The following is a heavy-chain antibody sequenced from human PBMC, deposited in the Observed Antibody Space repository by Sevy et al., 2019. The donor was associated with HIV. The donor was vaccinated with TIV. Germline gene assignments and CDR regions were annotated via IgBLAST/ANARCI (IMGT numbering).Heavy chain of an antibody. CDR2: ISYDGQIQ. CDR3: ARINCTNGVCFQGYYYYAMDV. D-gene: IGHD2-8*01. CDR1: GFKFSSSP. Sequence: GGSLRLSCVTSGFKFSSSPMHWVRQSPGKGLEWVAFISYDGQIQHYADSLKGRFTISRDNAKNSLFLQMNSLRAEDTAVYYCARINCTNGVCFQGYYYYAMDVWGQGTTVTVSS. J-gene: IGHJ6*02. V-gene: IGHV3-30*04.